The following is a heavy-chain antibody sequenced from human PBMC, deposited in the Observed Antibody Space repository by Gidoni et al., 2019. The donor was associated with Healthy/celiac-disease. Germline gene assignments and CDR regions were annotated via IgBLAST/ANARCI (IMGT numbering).Heavy chain of an antibody. J-gene: IGHJ4*02. CDR1: GFTFDDYA. CDR3: AKDWPGYSSGWYSGGFDY. D-gene: IGHD6-19*01. Sequence: EVQLVESGGGLVPPGRSLRLSCACSGFTFDDYAMHWVRQAQGKGLEWVSGISWNSGSIGYADSVKGRFTISRDNAKNSLYLQMNSLRAEDTALYYCAKDWPGYSSGWYSGGFDYWGQGTLVTVSS. V-gene: IGHV3-9*01. CDR2: ISWNSGSI.